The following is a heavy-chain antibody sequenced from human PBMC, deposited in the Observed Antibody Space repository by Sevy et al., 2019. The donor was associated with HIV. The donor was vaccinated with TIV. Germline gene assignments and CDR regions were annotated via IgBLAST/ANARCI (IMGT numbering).Heavy chain of an antibody. D-gene: IGHD1-26*01. V-gene: IGHV3-30-3*02. J-gene: IGHJ3*02. CDR2: ISSDGAIK. CDR3: AKSYSGSYYIPYDAFDM. CDR1: GFTFRNHA. Sequence: GGSLRLSCVTSGFTFRNHAMHWVRQAPGKGLEWVAVISSDGAIKYYADSVKGRFTFSRDNSNSTLYLQMNSLRPEDTAMYYCAKSYSGSYYIPYDAFDMWGQGTMVTVSS.